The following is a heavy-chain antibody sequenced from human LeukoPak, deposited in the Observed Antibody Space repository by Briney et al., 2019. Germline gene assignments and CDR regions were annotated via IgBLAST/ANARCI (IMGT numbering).Heavy chain of an antibody. D-gene: IGHD6-13*01. CDR3: ARQKIPGYSRRGYFDY. Sequence: PSETLSLTCAVYGGSFSGYYWSWIRQPPGKGLEWIGEINHSGSTNYNPSLKSRVTISVDTSKNQFPLKLSSVTAADTAVYYCARQKIPGYSRRGYFDYWGQGTLVTVSS. V-gene: IGHV4-34*01. J-gene: IGHJ4*02. CDR1: GGSFSGYY. CDR2: INHSGST.